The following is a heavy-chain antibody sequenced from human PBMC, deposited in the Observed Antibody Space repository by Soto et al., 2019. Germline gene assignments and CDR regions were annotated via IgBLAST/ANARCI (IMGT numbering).Heavy chain of an antibody. V-gene: IGHV3-74*01. Sequence: EVKVVESGGGLVQPGGSLRLSCAASGFTFTTYWMHWVRQVPGKGLVWVSRIKGDGSSLSYADSVKGRFTISRDNVEKAVYLQMGSLRAAATAVYYCASGLKTYYGVDVWGQGTTVTVSS. CDR1: GFTFTTYW. CDR2: IKGDGSSL. J-gene: IGHJ6*02. CDR3: ASGLKTYYGVDV.